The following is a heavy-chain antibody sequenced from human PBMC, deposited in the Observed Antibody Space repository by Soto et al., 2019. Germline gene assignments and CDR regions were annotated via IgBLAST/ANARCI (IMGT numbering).Heavy chain of an antibody. J-gene: IGHJ6*02. V-gene: IGHV4-59*03. Sequence: SETLSLTCSVSGASIRNYYWHWVRQLPGKGLEWIGYVYTPDYTRYNSSLKSRVTISVDTSKSQFSLRLNSVTAADTAVYYCVKPPVITASYYYYDMDVWGQGTTVTVSS. CDR1: GASIRNYY. CDR3: VKPPVITASYYYYDMDV. D-gene: IGHD4-4*01. CDR2: VYTPDYT.